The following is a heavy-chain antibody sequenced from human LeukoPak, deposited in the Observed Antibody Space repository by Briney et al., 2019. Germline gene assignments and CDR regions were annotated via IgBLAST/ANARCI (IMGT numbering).Heavy chain of an antibody. CDR2: IYYSGST. CDR3: ARGYSSGWSIGPVDY. J-gene: IGHJ4*02. V-gene: IGHV4-59*01. D-gene: IGHD6-19*01. Sequence: SETLSLTCTVSGVSISSYYWSWIRQPPGKGLEWIGYIYYSGSTNYNPSLKSRLTISVGTSKNQFSLKLSSVTAADTAVYYCARGYSSGWSIGPVDYWGQGTLVTVSS. CDR1: GVSISSYY.